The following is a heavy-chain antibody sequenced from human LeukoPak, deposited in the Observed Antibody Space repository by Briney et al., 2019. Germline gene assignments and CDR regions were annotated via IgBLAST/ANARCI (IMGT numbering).Heavy chain of an antibody. V-gene: IGHV5-51*01. CDR1: GYSFISYW. J-gene: IGHJ3*02. Sequence: PGKSLQISCRGSGYSFISYWIAWVRQMPGKGLEWMGIIYPGDSNTSYSPSFQGLVTFSADKPISTAYLQWSSLKASDTAMYYCARQLLNYYDSSGYTGRHAFDIWGQGTMVTVSS. CDR2: IYPGDSNT. D-gene: IGHD3-22*01. CDR3: ARQLLNYYDSSGYTGRHAFDI.